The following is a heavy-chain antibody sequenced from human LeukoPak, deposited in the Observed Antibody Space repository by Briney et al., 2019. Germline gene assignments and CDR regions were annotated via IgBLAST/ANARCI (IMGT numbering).Heavy chain of an antibody. CDR1: GYTFTGYY. Sequence: ASVKVSCKASGYTFTGYYMHWVRQAPGQGLEWMGWINPNSGGTNYAQKFQGRVTMTRDTSISTAYMELSRLRSEDTAVYYCVGSSGHGVDYWGQGTLVTVSS. CDR3: VGSSGHGVDY. V-gene: IGHV1-2*02. D-gene: IGHD3-22*01. CDR2: INPNSGGT. J-gene: IGHJ4*02.